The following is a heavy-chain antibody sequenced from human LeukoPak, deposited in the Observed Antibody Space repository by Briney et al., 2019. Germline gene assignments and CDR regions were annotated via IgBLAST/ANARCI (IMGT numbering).Heavy chain of an antibody. CDR3: ATGHYYDSSGYYPLPDAFDI. CDR2: MNSDGSST. V-gene: IGHV3-74*01. CDR1: GSSFSRYW. Sequence: GGSLRLSCAASGSSFSRYWMHWVRQAPGKGLVWVSRMNSDGSSTNYADSVKGRFTISRDNAKNILYLQMNSLRAEDTAVYHCATGHYYDSSGYYPLPDAFDIWGQGTMVTVSS. D-gene: IGHD3-22*01. J-gene: IGHJ3*02.